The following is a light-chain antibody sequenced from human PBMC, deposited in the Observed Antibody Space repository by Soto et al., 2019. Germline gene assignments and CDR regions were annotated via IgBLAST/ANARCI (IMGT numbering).Light chain of an antibody. CDR3: TAYAGSNNFPYV. V-gene: IGLV2-8*02. Sequence: QSALTQPPSASRSPGQSVTISCTGTSSDVGAYNYVSWYRQHPGKAPKLMIYEVSERPSGVPDRFSGSKSGNTASLTVSGLQADDEADYYCTAYAGSNNFPYVFGTGTKLTVL. CDR2: EVS. CDR1: SSDVGAYNY. J-gene: IGLJ1*01.